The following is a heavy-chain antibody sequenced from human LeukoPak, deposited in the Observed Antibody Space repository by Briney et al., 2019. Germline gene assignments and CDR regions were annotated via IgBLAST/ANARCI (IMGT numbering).Heavy chain of an antibody. Sequence: GGSLRLSCAASGFTFSTYAMSWVHQAPGKGLEWVSTVSTSGGSTYYADSVKGRFTISRDNSKNTQYLQMNSLRAEDTAIYYCLGYCSGGRCYSGGHWGQGTLVTVSS. CDR2: VSTSGGST. CDR3: LGYCSGGRCYSGGH. J-gene: IGHJ4*02. CDR1: GFTFSTYA. V-gene: IGHV3-23*01. D-gene: IGHD2-15*01.